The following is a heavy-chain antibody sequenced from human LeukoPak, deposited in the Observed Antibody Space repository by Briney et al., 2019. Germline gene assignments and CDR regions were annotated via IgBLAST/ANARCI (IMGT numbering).Heavy chain of an antibody. J-gene: IGHJ4*02. CDR1: GFTVSSNY. CDR3: ARGSSSWYAGLFDY. CDR2: IYSGGST. D-gene: IGHD6-13*01. V-gene: IGHV3-53*01. Sequence: GGSLRLSCAASGFTVSSNYMSWVRQAPGKGLEWVSVIYSGGSTYYADSVKGRFTISRDNSKNTLYLQMNSLRAEDTAVYYCARGSSSWYAGLFDYWGQGTLVTASS.